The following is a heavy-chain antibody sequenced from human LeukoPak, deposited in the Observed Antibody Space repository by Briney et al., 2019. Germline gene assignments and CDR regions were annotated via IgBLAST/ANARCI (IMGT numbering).Heavy chain of an antibody. CDR1: GGSISSYY. Sequence: PSETLSLTCTVSGGSISSYYWSWIRQPPGKGLEWIGCIYYSGTTNYNPSLKSRVTISGDTSKNQFSLKLSSVTAADTAVYYCASLTYYYGSGSYSFDYWGQGTLVTVSS. D-gene: IGHD3-10*01. CDR3: ASLTYYYGSGSYSFDY. V-gene: IGHV4-59*08. J-gene: IGHJ4*02. CDR2: IYYSGTT.